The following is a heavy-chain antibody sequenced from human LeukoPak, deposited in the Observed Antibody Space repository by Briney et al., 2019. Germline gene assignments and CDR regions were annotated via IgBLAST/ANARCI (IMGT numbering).Heavy chain of an antibody. D-gene: IGHD3-10*01. J-gene: IGHJ3*02. CDR1: GYTFTSYG. CDR3: ASPYYGSGSSLPPDDAFDI. V-gene: IGHV1-18*01. Sequence: ASGKVSCKASGYTFTSYGISWVRQAPGQGLEWMGWISAYNGNTNYAQKLQGRVTMTTDTSTSTAYMELRSLRSDDTAVYYCASPYYGSGSSLPPDDAFDIWGQGTMVTVSS. CDR2: ISAYNGNT.